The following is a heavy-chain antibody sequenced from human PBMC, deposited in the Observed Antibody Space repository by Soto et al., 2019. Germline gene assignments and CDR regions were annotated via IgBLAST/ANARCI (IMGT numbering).Heavy chain of an antibody. D-gene: IGHD3-10*01. J-gene: IGHJ4*02. CDR3: ARDATGFLDS. CDR2: IWHDGGNK. V-gene: IGHV3-33*01. CDR1: GFTFSTYA. Sequence: SLRLSCAASGFTFSTYAMHWVRQAPGKGLEWAAVIWHDGGNKFYADSVKGRFTISRDNSKKTLYLEMNSLRVEDTAVYYCARDATGFLDSWGQGTLVTVSS.